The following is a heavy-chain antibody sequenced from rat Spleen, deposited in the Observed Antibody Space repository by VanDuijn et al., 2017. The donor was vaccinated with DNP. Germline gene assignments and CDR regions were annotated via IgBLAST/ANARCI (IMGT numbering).Heavy chain of an antibody. V-gene: IGHV3-1*01. Sequence: EVQLQESGPGLVKPSQSLPLTCSVTGYSITSSYWGWIRKFPGNKMEWMGYISYSGFTSFSPFLKGRISITRDTSQNQVFLQFNSVTTEDTATYYCARSDYYGRFRPFAYWGQGTLVTVSS. CDR1: GYSITSSY. J-gene: IGHJ3*01. D-gene: IGHD1-2*01. CDR2: ISYSGFT. CDR3: ARSDYYGRFRPFAY.